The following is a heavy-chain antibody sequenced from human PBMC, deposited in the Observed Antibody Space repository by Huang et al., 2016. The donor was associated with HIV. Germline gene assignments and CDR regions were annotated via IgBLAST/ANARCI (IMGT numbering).Heavy chain of an antibody. CDR2: INHIGKT. CDR1: GGSFSGYY. J-gene: IGHJ4*02. V-gene: IGHV4-34*01. Sequence: QVQLRQWGAGLVKPSETLSLTCAVYGGSFSGYYWTWIRQSPGKGLEWIGEINHIGKTNYEPSLKSLGTISKDTAKKQFSLQLTSVSAADTGVYFCAREKAADSAWYGVYYFDYWGEGALVTVTS. CDR3: AREKAADSAWYGVYYFDY. D-gene: IGHD6-19*01.